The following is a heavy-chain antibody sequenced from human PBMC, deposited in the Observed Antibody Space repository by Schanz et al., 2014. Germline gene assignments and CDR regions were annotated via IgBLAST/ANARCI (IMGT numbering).Heavy chain of an antibody. CDR2: ISTYTGNT. D-gene: IGHD6-13*01. J-gene: IGHJ3*01. Sequence: QVQLVQSGAEVRKPGSSVKVSCKASGGTFSSYAISWVRQAPGQGLEWMGWISTYTGNTNYAQRLQDRVTMTTDTSTSTAYTELRSLRSDDTAVYYCARNVIATGRAFDLWGPGTMVTVS. V-gene: IGHV1-18*01. CDR3: ARNVIATGRAFDL. CDR1: GGTFSSYA.